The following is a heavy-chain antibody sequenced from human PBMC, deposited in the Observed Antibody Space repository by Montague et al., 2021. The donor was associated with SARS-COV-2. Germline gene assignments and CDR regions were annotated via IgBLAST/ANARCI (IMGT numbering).Heavy chain of an antibody. D-gene: IGHD2-2*03. V-gene: IGHV6-1*01. Sequence: VSPGASLSSDSLSWHWIRQSPSRGLEWLASTYYRSKWYNDSAPSVSGRATVKPDTSRNQFSLRLDSVTPEDTALYSCARKMDSSFDVWGKGTMVIVSS. CDR3: ARKMDSSFDV. CDR2: TYYRSKWYN. J-gene: IGHJ3*01. CDR1: GASLSSDSLS.